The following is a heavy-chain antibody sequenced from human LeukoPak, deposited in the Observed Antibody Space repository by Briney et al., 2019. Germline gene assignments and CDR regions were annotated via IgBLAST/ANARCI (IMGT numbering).Heavy chain of an antibody. D-gene: IGHD1-26*01. V-gene: IGHV3-11*01. J-gene: IGHJ4*02. CDR2: IGTRSNPI. Sequence: RGSLRLSCAASGFSFSDFYMSWIRQAPGMGLEWISYIGTRSNPIYYADSVKGRFTISRDDAKNSLYLQMNSLRDEDTAVYFCAREARGSGRDFDYWGQGILVTVSS. CDR1: GFSFSDFY. CDR3: AREARGSGRDFDY.